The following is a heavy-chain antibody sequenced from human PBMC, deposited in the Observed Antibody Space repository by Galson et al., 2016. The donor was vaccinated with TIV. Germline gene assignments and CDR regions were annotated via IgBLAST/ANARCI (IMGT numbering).Heavy chain of an antibody. V-gene: IGHV3-7*01. CDR2: IKQDGDYK. Sequence: LRLSCAASGFTFSRHWMSWVRQAPGKGLEWVANIKQDGDYKYYVDSVKGRFTISRDNAKNSLYLQMNSLRAEDKAVYYCARGNDPGATYSLDYWGQGTLVTVSS. CDR3: ARGNDPGATYSLDY. J-gene: IGHJ4*02. CDR1: GFTFSRHW. D-gene: IGHD1-1*01.